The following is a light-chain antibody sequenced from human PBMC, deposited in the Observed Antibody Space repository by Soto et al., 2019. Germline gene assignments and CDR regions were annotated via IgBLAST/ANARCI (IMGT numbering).Light chain of an antibody. J-gene: IGKJ1*01. CDR1: QSVLYSSNNKNY. Sequence: DIVMTQSPDSLAVSLGERATINCKSSQSVLYSSNNKNYLAWYQQKPGHPPNLLIYWASTREPGVPDRFSGSGSGTDFTLAIRSLEGEDVAVYYCQRYYSTPRTFGQGAKVDIQ. CDR3: QRYYSTPRT. CDR2: WAS. V-gene: IGKV4-1*01.